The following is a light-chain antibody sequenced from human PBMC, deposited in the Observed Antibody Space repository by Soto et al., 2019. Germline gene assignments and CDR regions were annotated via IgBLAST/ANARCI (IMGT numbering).Light chain of an antibody. CDR2: STT. Sequence: QAVVTQEPSFSVSPGRTVTLTCGLSSGSVSTSYYPSWYQQTPGQAPRTLIYSTTTRSSGVRDRFSGSILGNKAALTITGAQADDESDYYCVLYMGSGIWVFGGGTKLTVL. J-gene: IGLJ3*02. CDR1: SGSVSTSYY. CDR3: VLYMGSGIWV. V-gene: IGLV8-61*01.